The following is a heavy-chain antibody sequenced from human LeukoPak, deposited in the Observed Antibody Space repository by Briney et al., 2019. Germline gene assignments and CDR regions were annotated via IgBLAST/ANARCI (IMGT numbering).Heavy chain of an antibody. CDR1: GFTFNSYW. D-gene: IGHD6-19*01. J-gene: IGHJ4*02. CDR3: ARGIAVTAGSVYY. CDR2: IKQDGSEK. V-gene: IGHV3-7*04. Sequence: QSGGSLRLSCAASGFTFNSYWMTWVRQAPGKGLEWVANIKQDGSEKNYADSVKGRFTIARDNAQNSLYLQMNSLRAEDTAVYYCARGIAVTAGSVYYWGQGTLVTLSS.